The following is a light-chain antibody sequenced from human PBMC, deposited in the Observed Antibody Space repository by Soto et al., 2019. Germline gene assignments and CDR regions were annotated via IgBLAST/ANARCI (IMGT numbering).Light chain of an antibody. CDR3: GTWDSSLSAGV. Sequence: QSALTQPPSVSAAPGQKVTISCSGSSSNIGNNYVSWYQQLPGTAPKLLIYENNKRPSGIPDRFSGSKSGTSATLGITGLQTGVEADYYCGTWDSSLSAGVFGTGTKVNVL. CDR2: ENN. V-gene: IGLV1-51*02. CDR1: SSNIGNNY. J-gene: IGLJ1*01.